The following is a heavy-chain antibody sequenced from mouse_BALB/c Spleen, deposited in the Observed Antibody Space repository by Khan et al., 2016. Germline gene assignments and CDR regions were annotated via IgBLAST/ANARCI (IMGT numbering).Heavy chain of an antibody. J-gene: IGHJ3*01. V-gene: IGHV3-2*02. CDR3: ARSSNWDGFDY. CDR2: INYSGST. CDR1: GYSITSDYA. D-gene: IGHD4-1*01. Sequence: EVQLQESGPGLVKPSQSLSLTCTVTGYSITSDYAWNWIRQFPGNKVEWMGYINYSGSTSYNPSPKSRISLTRDTSKNQFFLHLTSVTTEDTATYYCARSSNWDGFDYWGQGTLVTVSA.